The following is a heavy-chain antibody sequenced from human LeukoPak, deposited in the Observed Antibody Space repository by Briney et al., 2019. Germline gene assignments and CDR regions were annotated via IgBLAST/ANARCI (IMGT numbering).Heavy chain of an antibody. CDR3: ARGGYSYGYYYYYYMDV. CDR2: INHSGST. J-gene: IGHJ6*03. D-gene: IGHD5-18*01. Sequence: PSETLSLTCAVYGGSFSGYYWSWIRQPPGKGLEWIGEINHSGSTNYNPSLKSRVTISVDTSKNQFSPKLSSVTAADTAVYYCARGGYSYGYYYYYYMDVWGKGTTVTVSS. CDR1: GGSFSGYY. V-gene: IGHV4-34*01.